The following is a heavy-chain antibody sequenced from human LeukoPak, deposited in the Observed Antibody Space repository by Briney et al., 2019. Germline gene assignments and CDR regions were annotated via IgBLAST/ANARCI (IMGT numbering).Heavy chain of an antibody. Sequence: GGSLRLSCAASGFTFNNFAMSWVRQAPGKGLEWVSAISGSGDNTYYADSVKGRFTISRDTSKNTLFLQMNSLRAEDTAVYYRAKGSGSRQSQEKYYYYYYGMDVWGQGTTVTVSS. D-gene: IGHD1-26*01. V-gene: IGHV3-23*01. CDR2: ISGSGDNT. CDR1: GFTFNNFA. CDR3: AKGSGSRQSQEKYYYYYYGMDV. J-gene: IGHJ6*02.